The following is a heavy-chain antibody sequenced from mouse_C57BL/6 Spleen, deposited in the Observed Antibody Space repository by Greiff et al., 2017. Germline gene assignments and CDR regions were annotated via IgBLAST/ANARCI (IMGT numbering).Heavy chain of an antibody. CDR1: GYTFTSYT. Sequence: QVQLKESGAELARPGASVKMSCKASGYTFTSYTMHWVKQRPGQGLEWIGYINPSSGYTKYNQKFKDKATLTADKSSSTDYMQLSSLTSENSAVYCGARSDFGWFAYWGQGTLVTVSA. CDR3: ARSDFGWFAY. V-gene: IGHV1-4*01. J-gene: IGHJ3*01. CDR2: INPSSGYT.